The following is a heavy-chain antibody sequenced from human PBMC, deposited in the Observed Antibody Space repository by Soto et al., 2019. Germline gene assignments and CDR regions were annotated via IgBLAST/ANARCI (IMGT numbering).Heavy chain of an antibody. CDR2: ISGSGGST. V-gene: IGHV3-23*01. Sequence: PGGSLTLSCAASGFSFSRYAMSWVRQAQGKGLEWVSAISGSGGSTYYADSVKGRFTISRDNSKNTLYLQVNSLRAEDTAVYYCAKDRSTYYLVPPFDPWGQGTLVTVSS. D-gene: IGHD3-10*01. CDR1: GFSFSRYA. J-gene: IGHJ5*02. CDR3: AKDRSTYYLVPPFDP.